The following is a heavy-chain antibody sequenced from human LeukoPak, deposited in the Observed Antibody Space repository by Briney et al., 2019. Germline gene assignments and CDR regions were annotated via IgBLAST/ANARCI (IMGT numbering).Heavy chain of an antibody. J-gene: IGHJ5*02. CDR3: ARRDRYCSSTSCYGHRFDP. D-gene: IGHD2-2*01. Sequence: SETLSLTCTVSGGSISSYYWSWIRQPPGKGLEWIGYIYYSGSTYYNPSLKSRVIISVDTSKNQFSLKLSSATAADTAVYYCARRDRYCSSTSCYGHRFDPWGQGTLVTVSS. CDR1: GGSISSYY. V-gene: IGHV4-59*08. CDR2: IYYSGST.